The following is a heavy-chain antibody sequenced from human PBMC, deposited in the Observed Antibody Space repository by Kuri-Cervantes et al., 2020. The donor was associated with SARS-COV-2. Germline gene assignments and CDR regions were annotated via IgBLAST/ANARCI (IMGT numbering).Heavy chain of an antibody. J-gene: IGHJ3*02. CDR3: AREIYSTSSQAFDI. V-gene: IGHV1-18*01. D-gene: IGHD6-6*01. CDR1: GYTFTSHG. Sequence: ASVKVSCKASGYTFTSHGISWVRQAPGQGLEWMGWISAYNGNTNYAQKLQGRVTMTTDTSTSTAYMELRSLRSDDTAVYYCAREIYSTSSQAFDIWGQGTMVTVSS. CDR2: ISAYNGNT.